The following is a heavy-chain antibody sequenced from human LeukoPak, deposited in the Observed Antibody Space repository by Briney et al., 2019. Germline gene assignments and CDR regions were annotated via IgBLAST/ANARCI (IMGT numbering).Heavy chain of an antibody. D-gene: IGHD3-22*01. CDR2: IIPIFGTA. V-gene: IGHV1-69*05. CDR3: ARAYYYDSSGPGGYDAFDI. J-gene: IGHJ3*02. Sequence: SVKVSCKASGGTFSSYAISWVRQAPGQGLEWLGGIIPIFGTANYAQKFQGRVTITTDESTSTAYMELSSLRSEVTAVYYCARAYYYDSSGPGGYDAFDIWGQGTMVTVSS. CDR1: GGTFSSYA.